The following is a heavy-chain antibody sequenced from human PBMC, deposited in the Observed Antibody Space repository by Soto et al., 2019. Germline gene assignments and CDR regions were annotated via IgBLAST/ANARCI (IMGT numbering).Heavy chain of an antibody. CDR1: GGSIISGGYY. CDR2: IYYSGST. Sequence: QVQLQESGPGLVKPPQTLSLTCTVSGGSIISGGYYWTWIRQHPGKGLEWIGYIYYSGSTYYNPSPKSRVTTSVDTAKHPVSLTPSSVTAADTAVYYCARSVFPWGQGTLVTASS. CDR3: ARSVFP. J-gene: IGHJ5*02. V-gene: IGHV4-31*03.